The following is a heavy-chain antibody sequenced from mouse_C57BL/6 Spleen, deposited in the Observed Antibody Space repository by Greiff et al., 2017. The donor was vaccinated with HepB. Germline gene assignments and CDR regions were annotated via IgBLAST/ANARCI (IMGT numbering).Heavy chain of an antibody. V-gene: IGHV5-17*01. CDR2: ISSGSSTI. J-gene: IGHJ1*03. CDR1: GFTFSDYG. Sequence: EVKVVESGGGLVKPGGSLKLSCAASGFTFSDYGMHWVRQAPEKGLEWVAYISSGSSTIYYADTVKGRFTISRDNAKNTLFLQMTSLRSEDTAMYYCARRYDYDGYWYFDVWGTGTTVTVSS. CDR3: ARRYDYDGYWYFDV. D-gene: IGHD2-4*01.